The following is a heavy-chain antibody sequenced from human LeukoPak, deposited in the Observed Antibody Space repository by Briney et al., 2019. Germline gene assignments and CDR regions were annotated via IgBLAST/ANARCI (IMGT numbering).Heavy chain of an antibody. J-gene: IGHJ4*02. CDR3: ARTQQAAGGFDY. Sequence: GGSLRLSCAASGFTFSSYEMNWVRQAPGKGLEWVSYISSSGSTICYADSVKGRFTISRDNAKNSLYLQMNSLRAEDTAVYYCARTQQAAGGFDYWGQGTLVTVSS. CDR1: GFTFSSYE. V-gene: IGHV3-48*03. CDR2: ISSSGSTI. D-gene: IGHD2-15*01.